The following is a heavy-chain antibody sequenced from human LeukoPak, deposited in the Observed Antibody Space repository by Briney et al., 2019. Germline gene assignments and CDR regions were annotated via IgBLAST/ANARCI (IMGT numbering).Heavy chain of an antibody. J-gene: IGHJ4*02. Sequence: GGSLRLSCAASGFTFDDYGMSWVRQAPGKGLEWVSGINWNGGSTGYADSVKGRFTISRDNAKNSLYLQMNSLRAEDTALYHCARVYYDSSGYWNSNFDYWGQGTLVTVSS. D-gene: IGHD3-22*01. CDR3: ARVYYDSSGYWNSNFDY. CDR2: INWNGGST. CDR1: GFTFDDYG. V-gene: IGHV3-20*01.